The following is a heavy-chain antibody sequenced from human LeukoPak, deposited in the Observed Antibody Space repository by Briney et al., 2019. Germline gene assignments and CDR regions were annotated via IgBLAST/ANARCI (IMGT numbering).Heavy chain of an antibody. D-gene: IGHD2-15*01. CDR3: ARDWGYCSGGSCYGMDV. CDR1: GFTFSSYS. CDR2: ISSSSSYI. Sequence: GGSLRLSCAASGFTFSSYSMNWVRQAPGKGLEWVSSISSSSSYIYYADSVKGRFTISRDNAKNSLYLQMNSLRAEDSAVYYCARDWGYCSGGSCYGMDVWGQGTTVTVSS. V-gene: IGHV3-21*01. J-gene: IGHJ6*02.